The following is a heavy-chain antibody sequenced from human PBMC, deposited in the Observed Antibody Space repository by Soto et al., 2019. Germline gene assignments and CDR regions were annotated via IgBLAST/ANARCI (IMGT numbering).Heavy chain of an antibody. D-gene: IGHD3-10*01. CDR1: GGSISSYY. CDR3: ARGVHYYGSGSYYLYYYYGMDV. J-gene: IGHJ6*02. V-gene: IGHV4-59*01. CDR2: IYYSGST. Sequence: SETLSLTCTVSGGSISSYYWSWIRQPPGKGLEWIGYIYYSGSTNYNPSLKSRVTISVDTSKNQFSLKLSSVTAADTAVYYCARGVHYYGSGSYYLYYYYGMDVWGQGNTVTVSS.